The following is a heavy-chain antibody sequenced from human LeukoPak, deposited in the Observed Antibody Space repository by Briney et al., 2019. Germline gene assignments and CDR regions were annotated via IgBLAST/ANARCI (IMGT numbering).Heavy chain of an antibody. CDR1: GFTFSTYW. V-gene: IGHV3-7*01. Sequence: GGSLRLSCAASGFTFSTYWMSWVRQAPGKGLEWVASMKQDGTEEYYVDSVKGRFTIFRDNAKNSLYLQMNSMRAEDTAVYYCAKGGGGFGEFSYFDYWGQGTLVTVSS. J-gene: IGHJ4*02. D-gene: IGHD3-10*01. CDR3: AKGGGGFGEFSYFDY. CDR2: MKQDGTEE.